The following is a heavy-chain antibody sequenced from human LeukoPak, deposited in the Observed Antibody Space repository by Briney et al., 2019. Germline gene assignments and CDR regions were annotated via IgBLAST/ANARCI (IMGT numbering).Heavy chain of an antibody. Sequence: PSETLSLTCTVSGGSISSYYWSWIRQPPGKGLEWIGYIYYSGSTNYNPSLKSRVTISVDTSKNQFSLKLSSVTAADTAVYYCARVIADKPYYYHYGMDVWGQGTTVTVSS. CDR2: IYYSGST. V-gene: IGHV4-59*01. J-gene: IGHJ6*02. CDR3: ARVIADKPYYYHYGMDV. CDR1: GGSISSYY. D-gene: IGHD2-21*01.